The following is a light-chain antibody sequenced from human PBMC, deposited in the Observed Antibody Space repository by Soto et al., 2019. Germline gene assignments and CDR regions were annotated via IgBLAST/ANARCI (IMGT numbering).Light chain of an antibody. CDR1: QSVSTY. CDR2: DAS. J-gene: IGKJ5*01. CDR3: QQGNT. V-gene: IGKV3-11*01. Sequence: SPATLSLSPGERATLSCRASQSVSTYLAWYQQKPGQAPRLLIYDASNRATDVPARFSGSGSGTDLTLTISSLEPEDFAVYYCQQGNTFGQGTRLEI.